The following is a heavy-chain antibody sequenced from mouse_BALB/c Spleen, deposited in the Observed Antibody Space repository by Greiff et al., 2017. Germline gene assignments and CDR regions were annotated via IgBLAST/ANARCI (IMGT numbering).Heavy chain of an antibody. CDR3: ARDAMDY. J-gene: IGHJ4*01. CDR1: GFTFSSFG. Sequence: EVMLVESGGGLVQPGGSRKFSCAASGFTFSSFGMHWVRQAPEKGLEWVAYISSGSSTIYYADTVKGRFTISRDNPKNTLFLQMTSLRSEDTAMYYCARDAMDYWGQGTSVTVSS. CDR2: ISSGSSTI. V-gene: IGHV5-17*02.